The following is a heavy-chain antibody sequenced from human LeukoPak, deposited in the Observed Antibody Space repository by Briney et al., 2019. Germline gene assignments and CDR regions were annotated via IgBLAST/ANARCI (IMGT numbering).Heavy chain of an antibody. Sequence: PGRSLRLSCAASGFTFSSYGMHWVRQAPGKGLEWVAVISYDGSNKYYADSVKGRFTISRDNSKNTLYLQMNSLRAEDTAVYYCAKGGYSSSWEFDYWGQRTLVTVSS. CDR1: GFTFSSYG. J-gene: IGHJ4*02. V-gene: IGHV3-30*18. CDR3: AKGGYSSSWEFDY. D-gene: IGHD6-13*01. CDR2: ISYDGSNK.